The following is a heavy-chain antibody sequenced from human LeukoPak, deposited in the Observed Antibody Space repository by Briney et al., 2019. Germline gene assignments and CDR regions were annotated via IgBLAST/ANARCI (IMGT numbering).Heavy chain of an antibody. V-gene: IGHV3-74*01. CDR2: VNSDGSST. J-gene: IGHJ4*02. Sequence: GGSLRLSRAASGFTFSSYWMHWVRQAPGKGLVWVSHVNSDGSSTSYADSVKGRFTISRDNAKNTLYLQMNSLRAEDTAVYYCARTNYPYYFDYWGQGTLVTVSS. CDR3: ARTNYPYYFDY. D-gene: IGHD4/OR15-4a*01. CDR1: GFTFSSYW.